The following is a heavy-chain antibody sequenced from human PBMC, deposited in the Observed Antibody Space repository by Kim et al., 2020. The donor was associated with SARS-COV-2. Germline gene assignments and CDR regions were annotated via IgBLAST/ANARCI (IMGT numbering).Heavy chain of an antibody. CDR2: ISSRSGYI. CDR1: GLIISNYG. D-gene: IGHD3-22*01. CDR3: ARGLALYDDGSHKCTGM. J-gene: IGHJ6*01. V-gene: IGHV3-21*06. Sequence: GGSLRLSCAASGLIISNYGMNWVRQAPGKGLEWVSCISSRSGYIYYADSVKGRFTISRDNAKNSLYLEMNSLRAEDTAVYFCARGLALYDDGSHKCTGM.